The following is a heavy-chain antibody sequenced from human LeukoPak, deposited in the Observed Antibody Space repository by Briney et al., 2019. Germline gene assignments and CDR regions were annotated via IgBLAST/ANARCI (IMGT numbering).Heavy chain of an antibody. CDR1: GFTFSDYY. D-gene: IGHD3-3*01. CDR2: IGSSGRTI. CDR3: ARGVKKFTIFGVVIILVPPDY. Sequence: GGSLRLSCAASGFTFSDYYMSWIGQAPGKGLEWVSYIGSSGRTIYFADSVKGRFTISRDNAKNSLYLQMNSLRAEDTAVYYCARGVKKFTIFGVVIILVPPDYWGQGTLVTVSS. J-gene: IGHJ4*02. V-gene: IGHV3-11*04.